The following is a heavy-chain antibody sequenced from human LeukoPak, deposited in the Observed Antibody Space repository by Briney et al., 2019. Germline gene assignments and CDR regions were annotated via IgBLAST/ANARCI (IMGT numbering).Heavy chain of an antibody. J-gene: IGHJ6*02. CDR1: GVSISSYY. V-gene: IGHV4-59*01. D-gene: IGHD2-2*01. CDR3: ARGYCSSTSCLRNGMDV. CDR2: IYYSGST. Sequence: SETLSLTCTVSGVSISSYYWSWIRQPPGKGLEWIGYIYYSGSTDYNPSLKSRVTISVDTSKNQFSLKLSSVTAADTAVYYCARGYCSSTSCLRNGMDVWGQGTTVTVSS.